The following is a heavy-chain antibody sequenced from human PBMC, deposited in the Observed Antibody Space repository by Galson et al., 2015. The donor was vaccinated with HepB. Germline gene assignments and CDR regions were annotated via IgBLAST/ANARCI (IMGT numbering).Heavy chain of an antibody. Sequence: SVKVSCKASGGTFSSYAISWVRQAPGQGLEWMGGIIPIFGTASYAQKFQGRVTITADESTSTAYMELSSLRSEDTAVYYCARDSLRYCSSTSCYAVGLRDMDVWGKGTTVTVSS. V-gene: IGHV1-69*13. D-gene: IGHD2-2*01. CDR2: IIPIFGTA. CDR3: ARDSLRYCSSTSCYAVGLRDMDV. CDR1: GGTFSSYA. J-gene: IGHJ6*03.